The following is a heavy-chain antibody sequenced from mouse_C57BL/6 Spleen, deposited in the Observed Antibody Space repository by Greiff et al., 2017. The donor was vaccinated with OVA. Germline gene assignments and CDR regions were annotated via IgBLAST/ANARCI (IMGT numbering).Heavy chain of an antibody. D-gene: IGHD4-1*01. CDR3: ARPNLAWFAY. CDR2: INPNNGGT. Sequence: VQLKESGPELVKPGASVKMSCKASGYTFTDYNMHWVKQSHGKSLEWIGYINPNNGGTSYNQKFKGKATLTVNKSSSTAYMELRSLTSEDSAVYYCARPNLAWFAYWGQGTLVTVSA. CDR1: GYTFTDYN. J-gene: IGHJ3*01. V-gene: IGHV1-22*01.